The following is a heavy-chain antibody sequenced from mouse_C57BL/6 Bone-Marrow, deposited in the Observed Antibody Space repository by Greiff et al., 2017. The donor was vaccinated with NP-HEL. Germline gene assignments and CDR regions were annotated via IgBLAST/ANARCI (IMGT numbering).Heavy chain of an antibody. J-gene: IGHJ2*01. V-gene: IGHV5-2*01. Sequence: EVQGVESGGGLVQPGESLKLSCESNEYEFPSHDMSWVSKTPEKRLELVAAINSDGGSTYYPDTMERRCIISRDNTKNTRYLQVSRLRYEDTAFYNYASQTRTHHGYWDQGTTLTVSS. CDR1: EYEFPSHD. CDR3: ASQTRTHHGY. D-gene: IGHD1-3*01. CDR2: INSDGGST.